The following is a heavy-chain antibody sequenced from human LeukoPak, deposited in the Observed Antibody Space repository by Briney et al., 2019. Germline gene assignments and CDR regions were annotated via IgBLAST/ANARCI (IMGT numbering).Heavy chain of an antibody. D-gene: IGHD1-1*01. Sequence: SETLSLTCAVSGASISSSSYYWGWIRQPPGKGLEWIGSIYYSGSTYYNPSLKSRVTISADTSKNQFSLKLSSVTAADTAVYYCARLWRAAIDYGGQGTLATVSS. J-gene: IGHJ4*02. CDR1: GASISSSSYY. CDR3: ARLWRAAIDY. V-gene: IGHV4-39*01. CDR2: IYYSGST.